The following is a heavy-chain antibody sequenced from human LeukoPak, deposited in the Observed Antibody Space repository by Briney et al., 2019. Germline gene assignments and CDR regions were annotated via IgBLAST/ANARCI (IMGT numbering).Heavy chain of an antibody. CDR2: IWYDGSNK. V-gene: IGHV3-33*01. CDR1: GFTFSSYG. CDR3: ARDRAVRTGYFDY. D-gene: IGHD3-10*01. Sequence: PGGSLRLSCAASGFTFSSYGMHSVRQAPGKGLEWVAVIWYDGSNKYYADSVKGRFTISRDNSKNTLYLQMNSLRAEDTAVYYCARDRAVRTGYFDYWGQGTLVTVSS. J-gene: IGHJ4*02.